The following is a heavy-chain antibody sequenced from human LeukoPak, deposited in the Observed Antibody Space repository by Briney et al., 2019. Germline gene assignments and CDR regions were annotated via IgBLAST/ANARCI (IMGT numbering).Heavy chain of an antibody. J-gene: IGHJ4*02. D-gene: IGHD4-17*01. CDR1: GYIFSDYY. CDR2: INPSSGDT. Sequence: ASVKVSCKASGYIFSDYYMHWVRQAPGQGLEWMGWINPSSGDTNYAQKFQGRVTMTRDTSISTAYMELNRLRADDTAIYYCARDIVYLTDEDYGWGQGTLVTVSS. V-gene: IGHV1-2*02. CDR3: ARDIVYLTDEDYG.